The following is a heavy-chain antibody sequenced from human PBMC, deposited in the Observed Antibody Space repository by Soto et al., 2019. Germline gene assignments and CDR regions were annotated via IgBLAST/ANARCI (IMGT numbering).Heavy chain of an antibody. CDR3: VRCLHCSNGGRFDP. Sequence: SETLSLTCAVSGVSISSTNWWTWVRQAPGKGLEWIGEMWPSGGTTYNPSLQNRVTISVDNSKNHLSLTLTSVTAADTAIYYCVRCLHCSNGGRFDPWGQGALVTVFS. CDR1: GVSISSTNW. V-gene: IGHV4-4*02. D-gene: IGHD2-8*01. J-gene: IGHJ5*02. CDR2: MWPSGGT.